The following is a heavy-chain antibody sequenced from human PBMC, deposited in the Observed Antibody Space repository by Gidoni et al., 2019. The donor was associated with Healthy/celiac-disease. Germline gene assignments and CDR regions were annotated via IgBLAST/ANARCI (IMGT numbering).Heavy chain of an antibody. V-gene: IGHV4-38-2*02. CDR3: ARDRAYCSSTSCYSGRMDWFDP. D-gene: IGHD2-2*01. J-gene: IGHJ5*02. CDR2: IYHSGST. Sequence: QVQLQESGPGLVKPSETLSLTCAVPGYSISSGYYWGWIRHPPGKGLEWIGSIYHSGSTYYNPSLKSRVTISVDTSKNQFSLKLSSVTAADTAVYYCARDRAYCSSTSCYSGRMDWFDPWGQGTLVTVSS. CDR1: GYSISSGYY.